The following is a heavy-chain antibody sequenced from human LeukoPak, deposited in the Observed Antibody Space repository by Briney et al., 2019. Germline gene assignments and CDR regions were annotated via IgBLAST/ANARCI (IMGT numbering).Heavy chain of an antibody. Sequence: ASVKVPCKASGYTFTSYGISWVRQTPGQGLEWMGWISAYNGNTNYAQKLQGRVIMTTDTSTSTAYMELRSLRSDDTAVYYCARDLRGIAAAGNWFDPWGQGTLATVSS. CDR2: ISAYNGNT. V-gene: IGHV1-18*01. CDR1: GYTFTSYG. CDR3: ARDLRGIAAAGNWFDP. D-gene: IGHD6-13*01. J-gene: IGHJ5*02.